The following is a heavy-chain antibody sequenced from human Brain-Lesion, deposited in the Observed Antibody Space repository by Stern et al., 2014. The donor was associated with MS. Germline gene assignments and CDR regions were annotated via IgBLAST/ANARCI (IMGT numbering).Heavy chain of an antibody. Sequence: EDQLVESGGGLVQPGGSLRLSCAASGFTFSNYWMHWVRQAPGKGLVWVSRVNNDGRRKSYADSVKGRFTMSRDNAKNTLYLQMNSLRVEDTAIYYCARGERWFDSWGQGTLVTVSS. CDR1: GFTFSNYW. CDR3: ARGERWFDS. V-gene: IGHV3-74*02. J-gene: IGHJ5*01. CDR2: VNNDGRRK. D-gene: IGHD3-10*01.